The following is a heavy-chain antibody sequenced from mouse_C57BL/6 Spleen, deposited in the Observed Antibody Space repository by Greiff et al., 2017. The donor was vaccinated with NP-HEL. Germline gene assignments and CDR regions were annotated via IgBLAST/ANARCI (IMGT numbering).Heavy chain of an antibody. CDR1: GYTFTDYE. V-gene: IGHV1-15*01. J-gene: IGHJ2*01. CDR2: IDPETGGT. D-gene: IGHD4-1*01. CDR3: TRNWDY. Sequence: QVTLKESGAELVRPGASVTLSCKASGYTFTDYEMHWVKQTPVHGLEWIGAIDPETGGTAYNQKFKGKAILTADKSSSTAYMELRSLTSEDSAVYYCTRNWDYWGQGTTLTVSS.